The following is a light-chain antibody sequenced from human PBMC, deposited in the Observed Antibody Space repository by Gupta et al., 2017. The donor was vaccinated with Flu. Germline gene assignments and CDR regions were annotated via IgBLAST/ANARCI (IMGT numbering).Light chain of an antibody. CDR2: DAS. CDR3: QRRCTWPYS. V-gene: IGKV3-11*01. CDR1: QSVSSY. J-gene: IGKJ2*03. Sequence: EIVLTQSPATLSLSPGERATLSCRASQSVSSYLAWYQQKPGQAPRLLIYDASNRATRIPARFSGSGSGSEFTLTISSREPEDFAVYYCQRRCTWPYSFGQGTKLELK.